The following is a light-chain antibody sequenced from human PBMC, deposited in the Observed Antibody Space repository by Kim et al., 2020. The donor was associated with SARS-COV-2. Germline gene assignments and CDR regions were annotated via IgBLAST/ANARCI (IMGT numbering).Light chain of an antibody. CDR1: QAISDW. CDR3: QQTDIFPWT. V-gene: IGKV1-12*01. Sequence: APVGDRVTITCRASQAISDWLAWYQQKPGKAPKLLIEEASSLQSGVPSRFSGSGYGADFTLTISSLQPEDFATYYCQQTDIFPWTFGQGTKVDIK. CDR2: EAS. J-gene: IGKJ1*01.